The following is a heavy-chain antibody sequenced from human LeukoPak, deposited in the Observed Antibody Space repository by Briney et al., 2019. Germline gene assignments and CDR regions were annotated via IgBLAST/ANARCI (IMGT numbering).Heavy chain of an antibody. J-gene: IGHJ4*02. CDR2: VGGDSRVT. CDR3: AKVISVDGYNFERAADY. CDR1: GFTFSTYA. V-gene: IGHV3-23*01. D-gene: IGHD1-1*01. Sequence: GGSLRLSCVASGFTFSTYAVSWVRQAPVKVLEWVSSVGGDSRVTYYADSVKGRFTISRDNSKNTLFLHMNSLRVEDTAVYYCAKVISVDGYNFERAADYWGQGTQVTVSS.